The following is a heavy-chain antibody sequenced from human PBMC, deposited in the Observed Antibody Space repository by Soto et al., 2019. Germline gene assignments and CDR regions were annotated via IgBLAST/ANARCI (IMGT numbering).Heavy chain of an antibody. CDR1: GGSFSPTHR. CDR2: VYDSGNT. V-gene: IGHV4-4*02. J-gene: IGHJ4*02. Sequence: QVQLQESGPEVVKPSGTLSLSCAVSGGSFSPTHRWTWVRQAPGKGLEWIGEVYDSGNTNYSPSLKSPVTISQDKSKTEFYLKLTSVTAADTAVYYCARVYVFVGLAFSFDYWGQGALVTVAA. CDR3: ARVYVFVGLAFSFDY. D-gene: IGHD2-21*01.